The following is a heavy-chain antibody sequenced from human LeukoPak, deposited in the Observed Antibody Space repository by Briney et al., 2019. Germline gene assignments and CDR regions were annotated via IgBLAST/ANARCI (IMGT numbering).Heavy chain of an antibody. V-gene: IGHV3-23*01. J-gene: IGHJ4*02. CDR3: AKRGTSYDYIWGSYRFDY. CDR2: ISGSGGST. CDR1: GFTFSSYA. Sequence: GGSLRLSCAASGFTFSSYAMSWVRQAPGKGLEWVSAISGSGGSTYYADSVKGRFTISRDNSKNTLYLQMNSLRAEDTAVYYCAKRGTSYDYIWGSYRFDYWGQGTLVTVSS. D-gene: IGHD3-16*02.